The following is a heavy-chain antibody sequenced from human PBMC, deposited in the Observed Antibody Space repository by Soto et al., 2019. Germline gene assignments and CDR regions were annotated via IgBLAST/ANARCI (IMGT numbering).Heavy chain of an antibody. CDR3: AKGRVFGVVIMDPATGAMGAFDI. V-gene: IGHV3-23*01. Sequence: PGGSLRLSCAASGFTFSSYAMSWVRQAPGKGLEWVSAISGSGGSTYYADSVKGRFTISRDNSKNTLYLQMNSLRAEDTAVYYCAKGRVFGVVIMDPATGAMGAFDIWGQGTMVTVSS. J-gene: IGHJ3*02. CDR2: ISGSGGST. CDR1: GFTFSSYA. D-gene: IGHD3-3*01.